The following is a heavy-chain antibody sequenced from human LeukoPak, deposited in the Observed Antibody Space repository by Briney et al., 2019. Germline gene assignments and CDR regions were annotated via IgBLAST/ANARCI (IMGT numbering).Heavy chain of an antibody. Sequence: PGGSLGLSCAASGFTFSNAWMTWVRQTPGKGLEWVARVKSKTDGGTIDYAAPVKGRFTISRDDSENTLYLQMNSLSTEDTALYYCTTYSRGASDYWGQGTLVTVSS. CDR1: GFTFSNAW. CDR3: TTYSRGASDY. CDR2: VKSKTDGGTI. D-gene: IGHD1-26*01. J-gene: IGHJ4*02. V-gene: IGHV3-15*01.